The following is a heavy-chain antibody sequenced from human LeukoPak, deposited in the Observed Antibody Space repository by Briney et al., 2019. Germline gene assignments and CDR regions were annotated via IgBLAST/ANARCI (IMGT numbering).Heavy chain of an antibody. Sequence: GESLKISCKGSGYNFPNHWIGWLRQMPGKGLEGMGIIYPGDSDTRDSPSFQGQVTISADKSINTAYLQWSSLKASDTAMYFCARNIATGGTGDYWGQGTLVTVSS. CDR3: ARNIATGGTGDY. CDR1: GYNFPNHW. D-gene: IGHD6-13*01. V-gene: IGHV5-51*01. J-gene: IGHJ4*02. CDR2: IYPGDSDT.